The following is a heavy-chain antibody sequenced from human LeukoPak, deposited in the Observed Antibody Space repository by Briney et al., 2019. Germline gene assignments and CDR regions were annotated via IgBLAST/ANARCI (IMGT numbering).Heavy chain of an antibody. Sequence: MAGGSLRLSCAASGFTFSSYEMNWVRQAPGKGLEWVSSISSSSTYIYYADSLEGRFTISRDNVRNSLYLQMNSLRAEDTAVYYCAGDYEGNLAFDIWGQGTMVTVSS. CDR2: ISSSSTYI. CDR1: GFTFSSYE. V-gene: IGHV3-21*01. CDR3: AGDYEGNLAFDI. J-gene: IGHJ3*02. D-gene: IGHD4-23*01.